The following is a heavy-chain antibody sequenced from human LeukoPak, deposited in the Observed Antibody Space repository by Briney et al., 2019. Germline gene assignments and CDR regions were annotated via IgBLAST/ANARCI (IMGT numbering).Heavy chain of an antibody. CDR1: GFTFTYAW. V-gene: IGHV3-30*03. Sequence: GGSLRLSCAASGFTFTYAWMSWVRQAPGKGLEWVAVISYDGSNKYYADSVKGRFTISRDNSKNTLYLQMNSLRAEDTAVYYCARDVIIMVRGVITYYYYGMDVWGKGTTVTVSS. J-gene: IGHJ6*04. CDR2: ISYDGSNK. D-gene: IGHD3-10*01. CDR3: ARDVIIMVRGVITYYYYGMDV.